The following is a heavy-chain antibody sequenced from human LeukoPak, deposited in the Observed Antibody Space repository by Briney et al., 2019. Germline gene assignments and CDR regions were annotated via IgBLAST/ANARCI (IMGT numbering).Heavy chain of an antibody. V-gene: IGHV3-48*02. CDR2: ITGTSSTI. CDR3: ARVLTDSRGWYHFDY. D-gene: IGHD6-19*01. CDR1: GFTFSTYT. J-gene: IGHJ4*02. Sequence: GGSLRLSCAASGFTFSTYTMNGVRQAPGKGLEWVSYITGTSSTIYYADSVKGRFTVSRDNARNSLYLQMNSLRDEDTAVYYCARVLTDSRGWYHFDYWGQGTLVTVSS.